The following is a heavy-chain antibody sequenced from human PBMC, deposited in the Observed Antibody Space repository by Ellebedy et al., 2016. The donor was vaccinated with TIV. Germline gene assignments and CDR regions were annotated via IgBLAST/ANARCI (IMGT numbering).Heavy chain of an antibody. Sequence: GESLKISCAASGFTFSSYWMSWVRQAPGKGLEWVANIKQDGSEKYYVDSVKGRFTISRDNTKNSLYLQMNSLRAEDTAVYYCAREPPGATYWVPDYWGQGTLVTVSS. D-gene: IGHD1-26*01. V-gene: IGHV3-7*04. CDR2: IKQDGSEK. J-gene: IGHJ4*02. CDR1: GFTFSSYW. CDR3: AREPPGATYWVPDY.